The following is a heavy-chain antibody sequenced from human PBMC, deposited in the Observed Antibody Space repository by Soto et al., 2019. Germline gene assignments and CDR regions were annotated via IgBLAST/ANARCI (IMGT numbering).Heavy chain of an antibody. Sequence: PSETLSLTCAVYGGSFSGYYWSWIRQPPGKGLEWIGEINHSGSTNYNPSLKSRVTISVDTSKNQFSLKLSSVTAADTAVYYCARGRVAARPPLYYYYYGMDVWGQGTTVTVSS. D-gene: IGHD6-6*01. J-gene: IGHJ6*02. CDR1: GGSFSGYY. CDR2: INHSGST. V-gene: IGHV4-34*01. CDR3: ARGRVAARPPLYYYYYGMDV.